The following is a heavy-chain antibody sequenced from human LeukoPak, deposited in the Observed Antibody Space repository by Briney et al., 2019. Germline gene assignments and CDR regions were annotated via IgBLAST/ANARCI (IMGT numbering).Heavy chain of an antibody. CDR3: TTDSAYGSGSYYLY. J-gene: IGHJ4*02. CDR1: GFTLSSYA. Sequence: PGGSLRLSCSASGFTLSSYAMSWVRQAPGKGLEWVGRIKSKTDGGTTDYAAPVKGRFTISRDNSKNTLYLQMNSLKTEDTAVYYCTTDSAYGSGSYYLYWGQGTLVTVSS. CDR2: IKSKTDGGTT. D-gene: IGHD3-10*01. V-gene: IGHV3-15*01.